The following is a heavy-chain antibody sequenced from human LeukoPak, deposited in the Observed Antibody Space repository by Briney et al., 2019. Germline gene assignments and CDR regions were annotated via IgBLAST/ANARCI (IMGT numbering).Heavy chain of an antibody. CDR2: ISGSGGST. CDR1: GFTFSSYS. J-gene: IGHJ4*02. V-gene: IGHV3-23*01. D-gene: IGHD2-21*01. Sequence: GGSLRLSCAASGFTFSSYSMNWVRQAPGKGLEWVSAISGSGGSTYYADSVKGRFTISRDNPKNTLYLQMNSLRAEDTAVYYCAKGDHIVVVIAIPDYWGQGTLVTVSS. CDR3: AKGDHIVVVIAIPDY.